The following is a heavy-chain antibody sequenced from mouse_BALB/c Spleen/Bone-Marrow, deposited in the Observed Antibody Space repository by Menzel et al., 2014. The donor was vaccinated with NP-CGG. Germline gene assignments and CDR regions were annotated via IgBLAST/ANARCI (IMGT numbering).Heavy chain of an antibody. V-gene: IGHV4-1*02. J-gene: IGHJ3*01. Sequence: EVKLQESGGGLVQPGGSLKLSCAASGFDFSSYWMSWVRQAPGKGLEWIGEINPDSNTINYTPSLKDKFIISRDNAKNTLYLQMSKVRSEDTALHYCARLGYYGWFAYWGQGTLVTVSA. CDR2: INPDSNTI. CDR1: GFDFSSYW. CDR3: ARLGYYGWFAY. D-gene: IGHD2-3*01.